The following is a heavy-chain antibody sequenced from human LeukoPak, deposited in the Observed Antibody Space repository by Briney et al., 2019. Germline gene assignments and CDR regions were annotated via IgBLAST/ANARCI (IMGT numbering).Heavy chain of an antibody. CDR2: IYYSGST. D-gene: IGHD3-22*01. CDR1: GGSISSSSYY. J-gene: IGHJ3*02. Sequence: SETLSLTCTVSGGSISSSSYYWGWIRQPPGKGLEWIGSIYYSGSTNYNPSLKSRVTISVDTSKNQFSLKLSSVTAADTAVYYCARGRSVSVSYYYDSSGPQWAFDIWGQGTMVTVSS. CDR3: ARGRSVSVSYYYDSSGPQWAFDI. V-gene: IGHV4-39*07.